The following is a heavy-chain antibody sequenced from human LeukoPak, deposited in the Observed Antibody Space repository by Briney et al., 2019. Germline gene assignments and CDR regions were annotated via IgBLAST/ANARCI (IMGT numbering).Heavy chain of an antibody. D-gene: IGHD3-16*01. V-gene: IGHV3-7*03. Sequence: GGSLRLSCAASGFTFSNYWMSWVRKAPGKGLEWVANIKQDGSEKYYVDSVKGRFTISRDNAKNSLYLQMNSLRAEDTAVYYCARVSLKTKLGVDYYYGMDVWGQGTTVTVSS. CDR3: ARVSLKTKLGVDYYYGMDV. CDR2: IKQDGSEK. J-gene: IGHJ6*02. CDR1: GFTFSNYW.